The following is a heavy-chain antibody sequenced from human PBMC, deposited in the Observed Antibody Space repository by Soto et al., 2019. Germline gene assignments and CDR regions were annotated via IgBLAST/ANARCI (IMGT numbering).Heavy chain of an antibody. CDR3: EKGLTVPGSFDQ. CDR1: GFTFSSYA. CDR2: ISGSGGST. V-gene: IGHV3-23*01. J-gene: IGHJ4*02. D-gene: IGHD6-19*01. Sequence: GGSLRLSCAASGFTFSSYAMSWVRQAPGKGLEWVSGISGSGGSTYYADSMKGRFTISRDNSKNTLYLQVNSLRAGDTAVYYCEKGLTVPGSFDQWGQGTLVTVSS.